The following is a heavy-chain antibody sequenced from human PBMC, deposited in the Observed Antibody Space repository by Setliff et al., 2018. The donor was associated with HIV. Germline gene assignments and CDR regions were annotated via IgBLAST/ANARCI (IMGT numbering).Heavy chain of an antibody. CDR3: ARGGTYYYDSSGYFIPGKY. CDR2: INAGNSNI. V-gene: IGHV1-3*01. Sequence: ASVKVSCKASGYTFTSYAMHWVRQAPGQRLEWMGWINAGNSNIKYSQKFQGRVTITRDTSASTAYMELSSLRSEDTAVYYCARGGTYYYDSSGYFIPGKYWGQGSLVTVSS. CDR1: GYTFTSYA. J-gene: IGHJ4*02. D-gene: IGHD3-22*01.